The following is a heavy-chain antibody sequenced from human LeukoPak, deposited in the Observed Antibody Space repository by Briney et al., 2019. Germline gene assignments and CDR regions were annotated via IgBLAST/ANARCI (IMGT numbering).Heavy chain of an antibody. CDR1: GYTFTGYY. J-gene: IGHJ4*02. CDR3: ARAYYYDSSGYYYDGDY. CDR2: INPNSGGT. V-gene: IGHV1-2*02. D-gene: IGHD3-22*01. Sequence: ASVKVSCKASGYTFTGYYMHWVRQAPGQGLEWMGWINPNSGGTNYAQKLQGRVTMTTDTSTSTAYMELRSLRSDDTAVYYCARAYYYDSSGYYYDGDYWGQGTLVTVSS.